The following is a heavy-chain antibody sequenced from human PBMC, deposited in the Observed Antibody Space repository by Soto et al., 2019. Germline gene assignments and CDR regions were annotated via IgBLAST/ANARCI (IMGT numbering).Heavy chain of an antibody. Sequence: GASVKVSCKASGGTFSSYAISWVRQAPGQGLEWVGGIIPIFGTANYAQKFQGRVTITADESTSTAYMELSSLRSEDTAVYYCARDGVRRDNYRGPFDYWGQGTLVTVSS. CDR2: IIPIFGTA. D-gene: IGHD3-10*01. CDR3: ARDGVRRDNYRGPFDY. V-gene: IGHV1-69*13. J-gene: IGHJ4*02. CDR1: GGTFSSYA.